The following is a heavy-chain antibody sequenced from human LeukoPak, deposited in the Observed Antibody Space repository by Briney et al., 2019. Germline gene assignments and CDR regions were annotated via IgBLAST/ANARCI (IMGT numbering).Heavy chain of an antibody. V-gene: IGHV3-74*01. J-gene: IGHJ4*02. D-gene: IGHD3-10*01. CDR2: INSDGSST. CDR3: AKVGIWETYGSGSEFDC. Sequence: GGSLRLSCAASGFTFSSYWMHWVRQAPGKGLVWVSRINSDGSSTSYADSVKGRFTISRDNAKNTLYLQMNSLRAEDTAIYYCAKVGIWETYGSGSEFDCWGQGTLVTVSS. CDR1: GFTFSSYW.